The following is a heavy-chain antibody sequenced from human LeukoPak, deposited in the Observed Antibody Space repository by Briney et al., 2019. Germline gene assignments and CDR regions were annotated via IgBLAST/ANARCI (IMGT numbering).Heavy chain of an antibody. CDR2: IKQDGGEK. CDR1: GFTFSSYW. J-gene: IGHJ4*02. Sequence: GGSLRLSCATSGFTFSSYWMSWVRQAPGKGLEWVANIKQDGGEKYYVDSVKGRFTISRGNAKNSLYLQMNSLRAEDTAVYYCARDLTSDTAMAFFDYWGQGTLVTVSS. D-gene: IGHD5-18*01. V-gene: IGHV3-7*01. CDR3: ARDLTSDTAMAFFDY.